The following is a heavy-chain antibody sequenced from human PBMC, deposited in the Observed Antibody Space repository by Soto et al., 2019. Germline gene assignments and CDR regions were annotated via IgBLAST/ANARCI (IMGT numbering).Heavy chain of an antibody. Sequence: SVKVSCKASGGTFSSYAISWVRQAPGQGLEWMGGIIPIFGTANYAQKFQGRVTMTTDTSTSTAYMELRSLRSDDTAVYYCARSDSSGYYYVGFDYWGQGTLVGVSA. J-gene: IGHJ4*02. CDR1: GGTFSSYA. CDR3: ARSDSSGYYYVGFDY. CDR2: IIPIFGTA. D-gene: IGHD3-22*01. V-gene: IGHV1-69*05.